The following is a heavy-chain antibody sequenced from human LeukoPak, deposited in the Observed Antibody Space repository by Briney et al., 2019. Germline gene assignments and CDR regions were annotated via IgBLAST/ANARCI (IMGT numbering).Heavy chain of an antibody. J-gene: IGHJ4*02. Sequence: SVKVSCKASGGTFSSYAISWVRQAPGQGLEWMGGVIPIFGTANYAQRFQGRVTITADESTSTAYMELSSLRSEDTAVYYCATSGSSGYFDYWGQGTLVTVSS. V-gene: IGHV1-69*13. CDR2: VIPIFGTA. CDR1: GGTFSSYA. CDR3: ATSGSSGYFDY. D-gene: IGHD3-10*01.